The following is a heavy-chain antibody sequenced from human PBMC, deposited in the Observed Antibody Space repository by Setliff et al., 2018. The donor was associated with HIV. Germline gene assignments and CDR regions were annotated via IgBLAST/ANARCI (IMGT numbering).Heavy chain of an antibody. V-gene: IGHV1-2*02. D-gene: IGHD3-22*01. CDR3: ARIPNHSSGFDY. Sequence: ASVKVSCKASGYSFTAYYIHFVRQAPGQGLEWMGWIQTNSGGTKSAQKFQGRVTLTRDTSISTAYMELSSLRSEDTAVYYCARIPNHSSGFDYWGQGTPVTVSS. J-gene: IGHJ4*02. CDR2: IQTNSGGT. CDR1: GYSFTAYY.